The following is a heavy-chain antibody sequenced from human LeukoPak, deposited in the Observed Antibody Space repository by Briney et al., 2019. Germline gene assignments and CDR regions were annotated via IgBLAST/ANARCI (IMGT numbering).Heavy chain of an antibody. CDR1: GGSFSGYY. CDR3: ARDSFVYHSSGYYPFGGGGDYFDY. V-gene: IGHV4-34*01. CDR2: INHSGST. Sequence: SETLSLTCAVYGGSFSGYYWSWIRQPPGKGLEWIGEINHSGSTNYNPSLKSRVTISVDTSKNQFSLKLSSVTAADTAVYYCARDSFVYHSSGYYPFGGGGDYFDYWGQGTLVTVSS. J-gene: IGHJ4*02. D-gene: IGHD3-22*01.